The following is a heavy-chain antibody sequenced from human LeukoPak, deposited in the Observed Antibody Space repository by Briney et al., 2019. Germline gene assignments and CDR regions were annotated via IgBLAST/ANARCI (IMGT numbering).Heavy chain of an antibody. CDR1: GCSFSSYY. CDR3: ASSTYDYVWGSYLGPFDY. D-gene: IGHD3-16*02. V-gene: IGHV4-59*07. J-gene: IGHJ4*02. Sequence: SDTLSVTCTVSGCSFSSYYWSWIRQPPGKGLEWIGYIYYSGSTNYNPSPKSRVTISVDTSKNQFSLKLISVTAADTAVYYCASSTYDYVWGSYLGPFDYWGQGTLVTVSS. CDR2: IYYSGST.